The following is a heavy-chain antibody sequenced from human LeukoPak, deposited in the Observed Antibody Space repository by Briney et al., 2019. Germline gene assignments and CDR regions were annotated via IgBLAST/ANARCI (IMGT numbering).Heavy chain of an antibody. D-gene: IGHD2-15*01. CDR3: ARDLSGVAYRLYYYYYMDV. J-gene: IGHJ6*03. CDR1: GFTFSSYS. Sequence: GGSLRLSCAASGFTFSSYSMNWVRQAPGKGLEWVSYISSSSSTIYYADSVKGRFTISRDNAKNSLYLQMNSLRAEDTAVYYCARDLSGVAYRLYYYYYMDVWGKGTTVTVSS. V-gene: IGHV3-48*04. CDR2: ISSSSSTI.